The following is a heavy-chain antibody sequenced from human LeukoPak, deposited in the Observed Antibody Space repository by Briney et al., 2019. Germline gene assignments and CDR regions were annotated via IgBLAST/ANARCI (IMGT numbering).Heavy chain of an antibody. CDR2: IYYSGST. CDR3: AMDPPPGVVGPPGYFQH. D-gene: IGHD1-26*01. CDR1: GGSISSSSYY. J-gene: IGHJ1*01. Sequence: PSETLSLTCTVSGGSISSSSYYWGWIRQPPGKGLVWIGSIYYSGSTYYNPSLKSRVTISVDTSKNQFSLKLSSVTAADTAVYYCAMDPPPGVVGPPGYFQHWGQGTLVTVSS. V-gene: IGHV4-39*07.